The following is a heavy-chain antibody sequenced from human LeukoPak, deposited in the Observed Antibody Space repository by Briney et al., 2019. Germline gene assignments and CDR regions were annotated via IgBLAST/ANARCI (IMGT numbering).Heavy chain of an antibody. CDR2: IFHTGST. CDR3: ARGGRGFGSYYDY. V-gene: IGHV4-30-2*01. J-gene: IGHJ4*02. CDR1: GDSISSGAYT. Sequence: PSETLSLTCAVSGDSISSGAYTWSWIPQPPGEGLEWIGYIFHTGSTFDNPSLKSRLTISVYNSKNQFSLRLSSVTAADAAVYYCARGGRGFGSYYDYWGQGTLVTVSS. D-gene: IGHD3-10*01.